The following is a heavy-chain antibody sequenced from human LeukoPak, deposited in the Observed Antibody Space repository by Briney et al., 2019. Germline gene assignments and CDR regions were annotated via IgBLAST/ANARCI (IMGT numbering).Heavy chain of an antibody. D-gene: IGHD2-2*02. Sequence: AASVKVSCKASGYTFTGYYMHWVRQAPGQGLEWMGWINPNSGGTNYAQKFQGRVTMTRDTSISTAYMELSRLRSDDTAVYYCATGGVVVPAAIGDYYMDVWGKGTTVTVSS. J-gene: IGHJ6*03. CDR3: ATGGVVVPAAIGDYYMDV. CDR1: GYTFTGYY. CDR2: INPNSGGT. V-gene: IGHV1-2*02.